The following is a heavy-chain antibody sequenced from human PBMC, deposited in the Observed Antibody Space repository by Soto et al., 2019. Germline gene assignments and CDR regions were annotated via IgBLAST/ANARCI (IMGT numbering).Heavy chain of an antibody. V-gene: IGHV3-30*18. CDR2: ISYDGSNK. CDR3: AKAYQVWFSSGYYYFDY. D-gene: IGHD3-22*01. CDR1: GFTFSSYG. J-gene: IGHJ4*02. Sequence: GGSLRLSCAASGFTFSSYGMHWVRQAPGKGLEWVAVISYDGSNKYYADSVKGRFTISRDNAKNTLYLQLNSLRADDTAVYYCAKAYQVWFSSGYYYFDYWGQGTLVTVSS.